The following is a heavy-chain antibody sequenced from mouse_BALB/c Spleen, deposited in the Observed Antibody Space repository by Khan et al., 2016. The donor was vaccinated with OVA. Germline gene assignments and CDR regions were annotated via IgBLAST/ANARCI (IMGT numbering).Heavy chain of an antibody. CDR1: GYSFTLYY. V-gene: IGHV1-26*01. D-gene: IGHD2-14*01. Sequence: EVQLQQSGPDLVKPGASVKLSCKASGYSFTLYYMSWVKQSHGKSLEWIGRVNPNTDNINYNQEFKGKAILTVDKSSNTAYMELRSLTSEDSAVYLCARGYDFFASWGQGTLVTVSA. CDR3: ARGYDFFAS. J-gene: IGHJ3*01. CDR2: VNPNTDNI.